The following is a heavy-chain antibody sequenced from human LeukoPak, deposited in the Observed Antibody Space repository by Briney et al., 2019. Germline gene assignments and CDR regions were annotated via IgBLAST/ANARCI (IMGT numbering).Heavy chain of an antibody. D-gene: IGHD1/OR15-1a*01. CDR3: ARYQTGTMFAV. V-gene: IGHV4-38-2*02. CDR1: GYSISSGYY. Sequence: SETLSLTCTVSGYSISSGYYWGWIRQPPGKGLEWIGSIYHSGSTYYNPSLRSRITMSLDTSENQLSLKLYSVTAADTAIYYCARYQTGTMFAVWGQGTLVTISS. J-gene: IGHJ4*02. CDR2: IYHSGST.